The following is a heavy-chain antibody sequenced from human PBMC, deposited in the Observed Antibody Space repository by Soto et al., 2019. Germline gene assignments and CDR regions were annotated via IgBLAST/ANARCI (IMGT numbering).Heavy chain of an antibody. V-gene: IGHV6-1*01. CDR2: TYYRSKWYN. J-gene: IGHJ6*02. Sequence: TSETLSLTCAISGDSVSSNSAAWNWIRQSPSRGLEWLGRTYYRSKWYNDYAVSVKSRITINPDTSKNQFSLQLNSVTPEDTAVYYCARELLWFGEGRYGMDVWGQGTTVTVSS. D-gene: IGHD3-10*01. CDR1: GDSVSSNSAA. CDR3: ARELLWFGEGRYGMDV.